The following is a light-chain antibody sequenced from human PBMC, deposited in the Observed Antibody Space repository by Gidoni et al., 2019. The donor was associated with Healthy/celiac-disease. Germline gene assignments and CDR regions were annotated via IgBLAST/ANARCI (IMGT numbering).Light chain of an antibody. CDR1: QSVSSY. CDR2: AAS. CDR3: QQRSNWPCT. J-gene: IGKJ1*01. V-gene: IGKV3-11*01. Sequence: EIVLTQSPATLSFSPGERATISCRASQSVSSYLACYQQKPGQAPRLLIYAASIRATGIPARFSGSVSGTDFTLTISSLEPEDFAVYYCQQRSNWPCTFGQGTKVEIK.